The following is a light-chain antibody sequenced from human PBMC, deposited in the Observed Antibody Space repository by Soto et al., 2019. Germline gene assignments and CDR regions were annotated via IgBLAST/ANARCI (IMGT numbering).Light chain of an antibody. CDR2: EVY. V-gene: IGLV2-14*03. J-gene: IGLJ2*01. CDR1: RNDIGASDS. CDR3: SSRTGGSDFRI. Sequence: QSALAQPASVSGSPGQSITISCTGTRNDIGASDSVSWYQQHPGKAPQLLIYEVYSRSSGASRRFSASKSGSTASLTISGLQPDDEATYYCSSRTGGSDFRIFGGGTKLTVL.